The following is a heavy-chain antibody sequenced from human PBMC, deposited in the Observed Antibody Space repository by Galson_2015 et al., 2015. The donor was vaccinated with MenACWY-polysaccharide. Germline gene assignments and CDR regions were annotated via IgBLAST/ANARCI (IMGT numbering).Heavy chain of an antibody. Sequence: PALVKPPQTLTLTCTFSGFSLSTSGVGVGWIRQPPGKALEWLALIYWDDDKRYSPSLKSRLTITKDTSKNQVVLTMTNMDPVDTATYYCAHVGGDTAMAHPDYWGQGTLVTVSS. V-gene: IGHV2-5*02. J-gene: IGHJ4*02. D-gene: IGHD5-18*01. CDR2: IYWDDDK. CDR3: AHVGGDTAMAHPDY. CDR1: GFSLSTSGVG.